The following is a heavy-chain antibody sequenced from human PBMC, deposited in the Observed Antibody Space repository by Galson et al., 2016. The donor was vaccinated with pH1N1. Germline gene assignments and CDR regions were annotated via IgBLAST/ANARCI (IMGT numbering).Heavy chain of an antibody. V-gene: IGHV3-30*18. Sequence: SQRLSCAASGFTFSSFGIHWVRQAPGKGLEWVAVISYDGSDQYYADSVKGRVTISRDNSKNTVYLLLNSVTTEDTAVYFCAKASQYCRGGSCYANWLDPWGQGTLVTVSS. D-gene: IGHD2-15*01. J-gene: IGHJ5*02. CDR1: GFTFSSFG. CDR2: ISYDGSDQ. CDR3: AKASQYCRGGSCYANWLDP.